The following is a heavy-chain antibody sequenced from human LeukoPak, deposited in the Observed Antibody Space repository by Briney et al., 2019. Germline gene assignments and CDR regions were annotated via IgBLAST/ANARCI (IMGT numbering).Heavy chain of an antibody. V-gene: IGHV4-34*01. D-gene: IGHD6-19*01. J-gene: IGHJ3*02. CDR2: INHSGST. Sequence: SETLSLTCAVYGGSFSGYYWSWIRQPPGKGLEWIGEINHSGSTNYNPSLKSRVTISVDTSKNQFSLKLSSVTAADTAVYFCARPRDGAGRYAFDIWGQGTMVTVSS. CDR1: GGSFSGYY. CDR3: ARPRDGAGRYAFDI.